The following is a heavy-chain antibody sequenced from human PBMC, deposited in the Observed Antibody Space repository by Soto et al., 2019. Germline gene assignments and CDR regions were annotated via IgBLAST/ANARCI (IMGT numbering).Heavy chain of an antibody. Sequence: QVQLVESGGGVVQPGRSLRLSCAASGFTFSSYGMHWGRQAPGKGLEWVALIWYDGSNKYYADSVKGRFTISRDNSKNTLYLQMNSLRAEDTAVYYCARDQGAYAEYFQHWGQGTLVTVSS. V-gene: IGHV3-33*01. D-gene: IGHD1-26*01. CDR2: IWYDGSNK. CDR1: GFTFSSYG. J-gene: IGHJ1*01. CDR3: ARDQGAYAEYFQH.